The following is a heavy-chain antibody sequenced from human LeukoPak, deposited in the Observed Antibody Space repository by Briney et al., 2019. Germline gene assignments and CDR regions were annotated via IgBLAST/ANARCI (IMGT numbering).Heavy chain of an antibody. CDR1: GFTFSSYY. CDR3: AKDVGSSGWYYFDY. D-gene: IGHD6-19*01. CDR2: IKEDGSER. V-gene: IGHV3-7*01. Sequence: GGSLRLSCVASGFTFSSYYMIWVRQAPAKGLELVANIKEDGSERYYVDSMKGRFTISRDNAKNSLYLQMNSLRAEDTAVYYCAKDVGSSGWYYFDYWGQGTLVTVSS. J-gene: IGHJ4*02.